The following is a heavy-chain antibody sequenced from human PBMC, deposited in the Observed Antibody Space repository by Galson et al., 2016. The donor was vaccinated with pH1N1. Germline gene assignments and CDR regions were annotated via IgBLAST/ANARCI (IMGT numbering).Heavy chain of an antibody. Sequence: SLRLSCAASGFTFSSYAMYWVRQAPGKGLEWVSAISGSGGTTHDADSVKGRFTITRDNAKNSVFLEMNSLGAWDTAVYYCARDYYYHSSDSGAYDLWGHGTMVTVSS. CDR3: ARDYYYHSSDSGAYDL. CDR1: GFTFSSYA. V-gene: IGHV3-23*01. D-gene: IGHD3-22*01. J-gene: IGHJ3*01. CDR2: ISGSGGTT.